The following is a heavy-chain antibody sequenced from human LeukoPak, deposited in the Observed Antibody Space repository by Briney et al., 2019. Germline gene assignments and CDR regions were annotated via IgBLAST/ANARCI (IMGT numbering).Heavy chain of an antibody. Sequence: SETLSLTCTVSGDSIGSYYWSWIRQPPGKGMEWIGYNYYSGSTNYNPSLKSRVTISVDTSKNQFTLNMKSVTAADTAVYYCARAVHSSSALDYWGQGTLVTVSS. D-gene: IGHD6-13*01. CDR2: NYYSGST. V-gene: IGHV4-59*01. CDR3: ARAVHSSSALDY. J-gene: IGHJ4*02. CDR1: GDSIGSYY.